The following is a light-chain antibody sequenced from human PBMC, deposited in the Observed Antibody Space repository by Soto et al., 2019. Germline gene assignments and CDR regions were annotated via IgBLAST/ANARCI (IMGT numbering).Light chain of an antibody. J-gene: IGLJ2*01. CDR1: SSDVGGYNY. V-gene: IGLV2-11*01. Sequence: QSALTQPRSVSGSPGQSVTISCTGTSSDVGGYNYVSWYQQHPGKAPKGMIYDVSERPSGVPDRFSGSKSGNTASLTISGLQAEDEAEYYCCSNAGSYEVFGGGTKVTVL. CDR2: DVS. CDR3: CSNAGSYEV.